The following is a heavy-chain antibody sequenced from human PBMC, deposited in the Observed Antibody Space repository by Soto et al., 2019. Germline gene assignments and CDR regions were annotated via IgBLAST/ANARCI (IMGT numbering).Heavy chain of an antibody. J-gene: IGHJ3*02. V-gene: IGHV1-18*01. CDR3: ARDFYDYIWGSYRYGSAFDI. CDR2: ISAYNGNT. D-gene: IGHD3-16*02. CDR1: GYTFTSYG. Sequence: QVQLVQSGAEVKKPGASVKVSCKASGYTFTSYGISWVRQAPGQGLEWMGWISAYNGNTNYAQKLQGRVTMTADTSTSTVYMELRSLRSDDTAVYYCARDFYDYIWGSYRYGSAFDIWGQGTMVTVSS.